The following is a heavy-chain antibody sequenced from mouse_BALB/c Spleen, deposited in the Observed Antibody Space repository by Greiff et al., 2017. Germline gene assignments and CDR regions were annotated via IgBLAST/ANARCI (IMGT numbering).Heavy chain of an antibody. V-gene: IGHV5-6*01. J-gene: IGHJ3*01. CDR2: ISSGGSYT. CDR1: GFTFSSYG. D-gene: IGHD2-4*01. Sequence: EVQLQESGGDLVKPGGSLKLSCAASGFTFSSYGMSWVRQTPDKRLEWVATISSGGSYTYYPDSVKGRFTISRDNAKNTLYLQMSSLKSEDTAMYYCARQGVYYDYDWFAYWGQGTLVTVSA. CDR3: ARQGVYYDYDWFAY.